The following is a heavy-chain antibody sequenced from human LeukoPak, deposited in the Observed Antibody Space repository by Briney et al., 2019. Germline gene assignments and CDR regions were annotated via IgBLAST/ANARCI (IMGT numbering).Heavy chain of an antibody. J-gene: IGHJ4*02. V-gene: IGHV3-30*02. Sequence: GGSLRLSCAASGFTFSSYGMHGVRQAPGKGLEWVAFIRYDGSNKYYADSVKGRFTISRDNSKNTLYLQMNSLRAEDTAVHYCAKVQQLVDLGDYWGQGTLVTVSS. CDR2: IRYDGSNK. D-gene: IGHD6-13*01. CDR1: GFTFSSYG. CDR3: AKVQQLVDLGDY.